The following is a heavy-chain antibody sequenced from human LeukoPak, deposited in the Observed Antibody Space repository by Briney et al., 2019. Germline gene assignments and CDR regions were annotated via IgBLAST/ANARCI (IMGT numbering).Heavy chain of an antibody. V-gene: IGHV4-39*07. CDR2: IYYSGST. Sequence: SETLSLTCTVSGGSISSSSYYWGWIRQPPGKGLEWIGSIYYSGSTYYNPSLKSRVTISVDTSKNQFSLKLSSVTAADTAVYYCARVRSSGWYWYYYYYMDVWGKGTTVTVSS. CDR1: GGSISSSSYY. J-gene: IGHJ6*03. D-gene: IGHD6-19*01. CDR3: ARVRSSGWYWYYYYYMDV.